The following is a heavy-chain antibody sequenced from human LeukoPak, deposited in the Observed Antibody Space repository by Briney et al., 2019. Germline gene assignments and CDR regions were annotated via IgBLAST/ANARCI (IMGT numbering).Heavy chain of an antibody. D-gene: IGHD3-22*01. CDR1: GFTFSSYA. V-gene: IGHV3-30-3*01. CDR2: ISYDGSNK. Sequence: PGGSLRLSCAASGFTFSSYAMHWVRQAPGKGLEWVAVISYDGSNKYYADSVKGRFTISRDNSKNTLYLQMNSLRAEDTAVYYCARDAAYYYDSSGYYLGLWYWGQGTLVTVSS. J-gene: IGHJ4*02. CDR3: ARDAAYYYDSSGYYLGLWY.